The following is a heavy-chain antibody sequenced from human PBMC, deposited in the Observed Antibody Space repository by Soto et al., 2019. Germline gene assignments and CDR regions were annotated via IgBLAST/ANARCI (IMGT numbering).Heavy chain of an antibody. V-gene: IGHV1-24*01. D-gene: IGHD2-15*01. J-gene: IGHJ4*02. CDR1: GYTLTELS. Sequence: ASVKVSCKVSGYTLTELSMHWVRQAPGKGLEWMGGFDPEDGETIYAQKFQGRVTMTEDTSTDTAYMELSSLRSEDTAVYYCATEAIGYCSGGSCFDYWGQXPLVTVSS. CDR2: FDPEDGET. CDR3: ATEAIGYCSGGSCFDY.